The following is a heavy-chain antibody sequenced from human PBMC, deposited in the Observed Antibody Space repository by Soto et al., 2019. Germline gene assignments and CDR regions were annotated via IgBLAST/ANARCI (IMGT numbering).Heavy chain of an antibody. D-gene: IGHD5-12*01. CDR3: ARPRVYSGYGAFDI. CDR2: IYPGDSDT. CDR1: GYSFTSYW. V-gene: IGHV5-51*01. J-gene: IGHJ3*02. Sequence: GESLKISCKGSGYSFTSYWIGWMRQMPGKGLEWMGIIYPGDSDTRYSPSFQGHVTISADKSINTAYLQWSSLKASDTAMYYCARPRVYSGYGAFDIWGQGTMVTVSS.